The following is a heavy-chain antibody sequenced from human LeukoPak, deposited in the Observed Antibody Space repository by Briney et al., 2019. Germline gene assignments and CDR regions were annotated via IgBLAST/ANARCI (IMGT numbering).Heavy chain of an antibody. D-gene: IGHD2-21*02. CDR2: IHYGGTT. V-gene: IGHV4-39*02. J-gene: IGHJ4*02. CDR3: TRDIGDFVSDF. Sequence: SETLSLTCTVSGGSIGSGYYWAWIRQPPGKGLEWIGSIHYGGTTHYNPSLQSRVTISADTSKNQFTLDLRSVTAADTAVYYCTRDIGDFVSDFWGQGTLVTVSS. CDR1: GGSIGSGYY.